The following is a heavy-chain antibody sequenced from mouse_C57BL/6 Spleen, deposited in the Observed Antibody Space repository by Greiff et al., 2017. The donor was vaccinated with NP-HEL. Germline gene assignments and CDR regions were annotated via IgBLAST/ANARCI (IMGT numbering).Heavy chain of an antibody. V-gene: IGHV3-6*01. J-gene: IGHJ4*01. D-gene: IGHD3-2*02. CDR1: GYSITSGYY. CDR3: ARADSSGPYAMDY. CDR2: ISYDGSN. Sequence: EVKLQESGPGLVKPSQSLSLTCSVTGYSITSGYYWNWIRQFPGNKLEWMGYISYDGSNNYNPSLKNRISITRDTSKNQFFLKLNSVTTEDTATYYCARADSSGPYAMDYWGQGTSVTVSS.